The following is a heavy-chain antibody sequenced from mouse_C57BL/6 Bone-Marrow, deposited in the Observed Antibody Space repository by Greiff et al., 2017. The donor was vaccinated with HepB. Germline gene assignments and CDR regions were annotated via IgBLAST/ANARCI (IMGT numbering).Heavy chain of an antibody. Sequence: VQLVESGAELARPGASVKLSCKASGYTFTSYGISWVKQRTGQGLEWIGEIYPRSGNTYYNEKFKGKATLTADKSSSTAYMELRSLTSEDSAVYFCARIRIGNYVRWYFDVWGTGTTVTVSS. CDR1: GYTFTSYG. D-gene: IGHD1-1*01. V-gene: IGHV1-81*01. J-gene: IGHJ1*03. CDR2: IYPRSGNT. CDR3: ARIRIGNYVRWYFDV.